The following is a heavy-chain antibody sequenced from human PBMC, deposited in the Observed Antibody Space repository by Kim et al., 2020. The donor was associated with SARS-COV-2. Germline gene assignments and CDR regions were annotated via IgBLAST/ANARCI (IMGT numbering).Heavy chain of an antibody. V-gene: IGHV3-48*03. J-gene: IGHJ4*02. D-gene: IGHD4-17*01. Sequence: YADSVGGRFSIFRDNAKNSLFLQMNSLRAEDTAVYYCTRDNPTVADFDSWGQGTLVTISS. CDR3: TRDNPTVADFDS.